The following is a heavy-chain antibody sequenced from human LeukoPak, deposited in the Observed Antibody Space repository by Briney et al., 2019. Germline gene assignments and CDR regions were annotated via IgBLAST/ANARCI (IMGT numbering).Heavy chain of an antibody. CDR2: INHSGST. D-gene: IGHD6-13*01. J-gene: IGHJ4*02. Sequence: SETLSLTCTVSGGSISSYYWSWIRQPPGKGLEWIGEINHSGSTNYNPSLKSRVTISVDTSKNQFSLKLSSVTAADTAVYYCARGRRAAAFLGLVYYFDYWGQGTLVTVSS. CDR1: GGSISSYY. V-gene: IGHV4-34*01. CDR3: ARGRRAAAFLGLVYYFDY.